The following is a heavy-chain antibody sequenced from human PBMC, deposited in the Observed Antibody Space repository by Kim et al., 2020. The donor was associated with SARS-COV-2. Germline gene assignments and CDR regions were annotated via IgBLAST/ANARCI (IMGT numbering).Heavy chain of an antibody. Sequence: DSVKDRLSNSRDKAKNTLYQQMNSLRAEDTAVYYCARDRVTIVRGVGMDVWGQGTTVTVSS. V-gene: IGHV3-30*01. D-gene: IGHD3-10*01. CDR3: ARDRVTIVRGVGMDV. J-gene: IGHJ6*02.